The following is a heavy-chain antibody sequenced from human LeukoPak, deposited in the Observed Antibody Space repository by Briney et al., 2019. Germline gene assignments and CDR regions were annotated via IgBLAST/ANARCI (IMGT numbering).Heavy chain of an antibody. Sequence: GSLRLSCAASGFTFSSYGMHWVRQAPGKGLEWVAVIWYDGSNKYYADSVKGRFTISRDNSKNTLYLQMNSLRAEDTAVYYCATDKGPLYSSGWYDYWGQGTLVTVSS. CDR1: GFTFSSYG. CDR2: IWYDGSNK. V-gene: IGHV3-33*01. CDR3: ATDKGPLYSSGWYDY. J-gene: IGHJ4*02. D-gene: IGHD6-19*01.